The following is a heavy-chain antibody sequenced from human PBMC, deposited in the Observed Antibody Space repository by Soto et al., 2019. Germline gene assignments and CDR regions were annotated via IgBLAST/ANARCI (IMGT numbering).Heavy chain of an antibody. V-gene: IGHV4-34*01. CDR3: ARLNGYCVSTSCHGYYGMDV. CDR2: INHSGST. Sequence: SETLSLTCAVYGGSFSGYYWSWIRQPPGKGLEWIGEINHSGSTNYNPSLKSRVTISIDTSKSQFSLKLSSVTAADTAVYYCARLNGYCVSTSCHGYYGMDVWGQGTTVTVSS. D-gene: IGHD2-2*03. CDR1: GGSFSGYY. J-gene: IGHJ6*02.